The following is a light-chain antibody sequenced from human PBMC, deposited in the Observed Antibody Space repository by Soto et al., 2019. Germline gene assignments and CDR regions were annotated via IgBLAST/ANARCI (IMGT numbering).Light chain of an antibody. Sequence: IVLTQSPGTLSLSTGERATLSCRASQSVGSNFIAWYQQQRCQAPRILIYAASNRASGIPDRFIGSGSGSDFTLIISRLEPEDFAVYYCQQYGCPPWTFVQGTRVEI. J-gene: IGKJ1*01. CDR3: QQYGCPPWT. CDR1: QSVGSNF. CDR2: AAS. V-gene: IGKV3-20*01.